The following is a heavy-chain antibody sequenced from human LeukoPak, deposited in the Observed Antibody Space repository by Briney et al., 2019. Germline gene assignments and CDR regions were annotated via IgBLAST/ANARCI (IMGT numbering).Heavy chain of an antibody. CDR3: ARDESGIAVAGMRGDY. CDR1: GGSISSYY. D-gene: IGHD6-19*01. J-gene: IGHJ4*02. V-gene: IGHV4-59*01. CDR2: IYYSGST. Sequence: SETLSLTCTVSGGSISSYYWSWIRQPPGKGLEWIGYIYYSGSTNYNPSLKSRVTISLDTSKNQFSLKLSSVTAADTAVYYCARDESGIAVAGMRGDYWGQGTLVTVSS.